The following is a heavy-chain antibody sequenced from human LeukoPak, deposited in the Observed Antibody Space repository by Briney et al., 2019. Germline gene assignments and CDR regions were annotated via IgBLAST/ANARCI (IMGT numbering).Heavy chain of an antibody. V-gene: IGHV4-34*01. D-gene: IGHD2-15*01. CDR3: ARGRVLVVVRRGALDY. J-gene: IGHJ4*02. CDR2: INHSGST. Sequence: SETLSLTCAVYGGSFSGYYWSWIRQPPGKGLEWIGEINHSGSTNYNPSLKSRVTISVYTSKNQFSLKLSSVTAADTAVYYCARGRVLVVVRRGALDYWGQGTLVTVSS. CDR1: GGSFSGYY.